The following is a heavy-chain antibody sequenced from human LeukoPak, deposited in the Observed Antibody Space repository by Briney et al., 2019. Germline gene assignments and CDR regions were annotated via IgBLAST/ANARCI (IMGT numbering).Heavy chain of an antibody. V-gene: IGHV1-18*01. CDR3: ARAYDSSGYYYTTDY. Sequence: SVKVSCKASGYTFTSYGISWVRQAPGQGLEWMGWISAYNGNTNYAQKLQGRVTMTTDTSTSTAYMELRSLRSDDTAVYYCARAYDSSGYYYTTDYWGQGTLVTVSS. J-gene: IGHJ4*02. CDR2: ISAYNGNT. CDR1: GYTFTSYG. D-gene: IGHD3-22*01.